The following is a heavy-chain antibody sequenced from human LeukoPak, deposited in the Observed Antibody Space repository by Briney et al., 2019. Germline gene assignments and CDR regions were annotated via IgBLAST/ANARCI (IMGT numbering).Heavy chain of an antibody. J-gene: IGHJ5*02. CDR3: AKAGLATARGPRCWFDP. CDR1: GFTFSSYA. CDR2: ISGSGGST. Sequence: GGSLRLSCAASGFTFSSYAMSWVRQAPGKGLEWVSSISGSGGSTYYADSVKGRFTISRDNSKNTLYLRINSLRAEDTAVYYCAKAGLATARGPRCWFDPWGQGTLVTVSS. D-gene: IGHD5-24*01. V-gene: IGHV3-23*01.